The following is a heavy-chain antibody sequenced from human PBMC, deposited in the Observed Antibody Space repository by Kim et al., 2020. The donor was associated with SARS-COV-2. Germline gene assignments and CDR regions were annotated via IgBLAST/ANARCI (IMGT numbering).Heavy chain of an antibody. Sequence: GGSLRLSCTGSGFIFSMSDLHWVRQAAGAGLEWVSSIGTVGDTYYLDSVRGRFTISRDDVTNSSYLHLNNLGAGDTAVYFCARNPYCDYSYGLAVWGLGT. CDR2: IGTVGDT. J-gene: IGHJ6*02. CDR3: ARNPYCDYSYGLAV. V-gene: IGHV3-13*01. D-gene: IGHD1-26*01. CDR1: GFIFSMSD.